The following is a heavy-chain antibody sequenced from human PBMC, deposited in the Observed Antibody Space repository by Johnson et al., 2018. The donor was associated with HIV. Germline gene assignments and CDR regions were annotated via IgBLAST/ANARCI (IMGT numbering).Heavy chain of an antibody. V-gene: IGHV3-33*06. CDR3: AKARSLLDYGGFDAFDI. CDR2: IYYDGTNK. D-gene: IGHD4-23*01. CDR1: GFTFSSYA. J-gene: IGHJ3*02. Sequence: QVQLVESGGGVVQPGRSLRLSCAASGFTFSSYAMHWVRQAPGKGLEWVAIIYYDGTNKYYADSVKGRFTISRDNSKNTLSLQMISLRAEDTAMYFCAKARSLLDYGGFDAFDIWGPGTMVIVSS.